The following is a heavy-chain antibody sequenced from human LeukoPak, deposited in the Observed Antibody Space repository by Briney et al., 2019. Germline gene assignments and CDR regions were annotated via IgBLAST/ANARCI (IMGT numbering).Heavy chain of an antibody. CDR3: ARDPTGYYDSSGYYFDY. CDR1: GFTFSSYG. D-gene: IGHD3-22*01. CDR2: IWYDGSNK. Sequence: GRSLRLSCAASGFTFSSYGMHWVRQAPGKGLEWVAVIWYDGSNKYYADSVKGRFTISRDNSKNTLYLQMNSLRAEDTAVYYCARDPTGYYDSSGYYFDYWGQGTLVTVSS. V-gene: IGHV3-33*01. J-gene: IGHJ4*02.